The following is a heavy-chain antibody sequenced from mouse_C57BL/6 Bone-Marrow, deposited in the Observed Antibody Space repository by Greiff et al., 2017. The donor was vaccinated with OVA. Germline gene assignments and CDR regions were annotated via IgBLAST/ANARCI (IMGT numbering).Heavy chain of an antibody. CDR3: SPLYGMWDFDV. Sequence: QVQLQQPGAELVKPGASVKLSCKASGYTFTSYWMQWVKQRPGQGLEWIGEIDPSDSYTNYNQKFKGKATLTVDTSSSTAYMQISSLTSEDSAVYYCSPLYGMWDFDVWGTGTTVTVSS. CDR1: GYTFTSYW. D-gene: IGHD2-1*01. J-gene: IGHJ1*03. CDR2: IDPSDSYT. V-gene: IGHV1-50*01.